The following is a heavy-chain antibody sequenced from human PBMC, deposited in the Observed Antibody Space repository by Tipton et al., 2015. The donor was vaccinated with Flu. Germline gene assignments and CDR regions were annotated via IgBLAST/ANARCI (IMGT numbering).Heavy chain of an antibody. CDR2: ISSSSSYI. Sequence: SLRLSCAASGFTFSSYSMNWVRQAPGKGLEWVSSISSSSSYIYYADSVKGRFTISRDNAKNSLYLQMNSLRAEDTAVYYCARDPLPGVTPDYWGQGTLVTVSS. CDR1: GFTFSSYS. J-gene: IGHJ4*02. V-gene: IGHV3-21*01. CDR3: ARDPLPGVTPDY. D-gene: IGHD3-10*01.